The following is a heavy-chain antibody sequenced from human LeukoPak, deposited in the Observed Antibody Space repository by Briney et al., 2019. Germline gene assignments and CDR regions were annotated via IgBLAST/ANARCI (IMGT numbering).Heavy chain of an antibody. J-gene: IGHJ4*02. Sequence: PSETLSLTCTVSGGSISSYYWSWIRQPPGKGLEWIGYIYYSGSTNYNPSLKSRVTISVDTSKNQFSLKLSSVTAADTAVYYCARQGQLADFDYWGQGTLVTVSS. CDR3: ARQGQLADFDY. V-gene: IGHV4-59*08. CDR2: IYYSGST. CDR1: GGSISSYY. D-gene: IGHD6-13*01.